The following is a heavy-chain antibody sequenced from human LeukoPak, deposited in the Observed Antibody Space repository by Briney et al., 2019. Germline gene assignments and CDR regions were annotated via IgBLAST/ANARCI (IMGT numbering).Heavy chain of an antibody. J-gene: IGHJ4*02. D-gene: IGHD6-13*01. CDR3: ANYSGSSRWFDY. Sequence: GGSLRLSCAASGFTFSSSWMSWVRQAPGKGLEWVSGISGGGGSTYYADSVKGRFTISRDNSKNTLYLQMNSLRAEDTAVYYCANYSGSSRWFDYWGQGTLVTVSS. CDR2: ISGGGGST. CDR1: GFTFSSSW. V-gene: IGHV3-23*01.